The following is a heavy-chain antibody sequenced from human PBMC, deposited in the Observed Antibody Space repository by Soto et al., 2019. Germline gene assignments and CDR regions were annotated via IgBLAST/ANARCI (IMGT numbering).Heavy chain of an antibody. CDR1: GFTFSNYG. J-gene: IGHJ4*02. Sequence: QVLLVESGGGVVQPGRSLRLSCAGSGFTFSNYGLHWVRQAPGTGLGWVSFISFDGSHKYYADSVKGRFTISRDNSNNMLYLQMDSLTTEDTAVYYCAKDGAPRYCSRSSCHPAGAYWGQGTLVTVAS. D-gene: IGHD2-15*01. V-gene: IGHV3-30*18. CDR2: ISFDGSHK. CDR3: AKDGAPRYCSRSSCHPAGAY.